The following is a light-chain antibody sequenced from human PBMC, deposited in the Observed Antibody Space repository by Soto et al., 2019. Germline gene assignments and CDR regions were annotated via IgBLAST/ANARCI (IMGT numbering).Light chain of an antibody. V-gene: IGKV3-20*01. CDR1: ESVSTSY. Sequence: EIVLTQSPGTLSLSPGERATLSCRASESVSTSYLAWYQQKPGQAPRLLIYGASGRATGIPDWFSVSASGIGFTLTSRRMEPEGFAVYYCQHYGTSALVGPGTKVDIK. J-gene: IGKJ3*01. CDR2: GAS. CDR3: QHYGTSAL.